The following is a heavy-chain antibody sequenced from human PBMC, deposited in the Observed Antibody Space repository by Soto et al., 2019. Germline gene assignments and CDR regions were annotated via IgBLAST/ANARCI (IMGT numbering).Heavy chain of an antibody. V-gene: IGHV1-2*02. CDR2: INAHSGGT. D-gene: IGHD6-6*01. Sequence: ASVKVSCKASGFSFTGYYIHWLRQAPGQGLEWMGWINAHSGGTEYAQKFQGRVTLTRDTSISTAYMTLSSLRSDDTAIYYCAKDLTRQLAYWLDPWGQGTQVTVSS. CDR3: AKDLTRQLAYWLDP. J-gene: IGHJ5*02. CDR1: GFSFTGYY.